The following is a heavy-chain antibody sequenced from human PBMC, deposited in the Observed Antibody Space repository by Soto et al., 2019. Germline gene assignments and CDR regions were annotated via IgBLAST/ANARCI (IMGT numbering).Heavy chain of an antibody. Sequence: EVQLLESGGGLVQPGGSLRLSCAASGFTFSSYAMSWVRQAPGKGLEWVSTISGSDGSTYYADSVKGRFTISRDNSKNTLYLQMNSLRAEYTAVYYCAKEYSSGWYYFDYWGQGTLVTVSS. V-gene: IGHV3-23*01. CDR1: GFTFSSYA. CDR3: AKEYSSGWYYFDY. D-gene: IGHD6-19*01. J-gene: IGHJ4*02. CDR2: ISGSDGST.